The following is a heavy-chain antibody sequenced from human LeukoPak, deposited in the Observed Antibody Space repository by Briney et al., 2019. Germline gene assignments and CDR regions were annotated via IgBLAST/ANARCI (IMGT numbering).Heavy chain of an antibody. CDR2: INAGNGNT. V-gene: IGHV1-3*01. CDR3: ARVELLWFGESVTAFDI. Sequence: ASVKVSCKASGYTFTSYAMHWERQAPGQRLEWMGWINAGNGNTKYSQKFQGRVTITRDTSASTAYMELSSLRSEDTAVYYCARVELLWFGESVTAFDIWGQGTMVTVSS. D-gene: IGHD3-10*01. CDR1: GYTFTSYA. J-gene: IGHJ3*02.